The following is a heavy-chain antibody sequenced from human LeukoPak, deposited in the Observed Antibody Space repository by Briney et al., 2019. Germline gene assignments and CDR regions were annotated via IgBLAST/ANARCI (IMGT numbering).Heavy chain of an antibody. CDR3: AEVESSYCRI. CDR2: IGGGGYTT. V-gene: IGHV3-23*01. Sequence: GGSLRLSCVASGLTFGNYGMNWVRQAPGKGLEWVSSIGGGGYTTYYADSVRGRFTISRDNSKNSMYLQMRSLRAEDTAIYYCAEVESSYCRIWGQGTLVTVSS. D-gene: IGHD3-10*01. CDR1: GLTFGNYG. J-gene: IGHJ4*02.